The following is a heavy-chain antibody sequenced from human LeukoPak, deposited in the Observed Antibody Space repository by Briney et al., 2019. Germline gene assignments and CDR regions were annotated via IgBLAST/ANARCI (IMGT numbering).Heavy chain of an antibody. J-gene: IGHJ4*02. V-gene: IGHV3-7*01. CDR2: IKQDGSEK. Sequence: GGSLRLSCAASGFTFSSYWMSWVRQAPGKGLEWVANIKQDGSEKYYVDSVKGRFTISRDNAKNSLYLQMNSLRAEDTAVYYCATSPLDYSRHPGSGYFDYWGQGTLVTVSS. D-gene: IGHD2-15*01. CDR1: GFTFSSYW. CDR3: ATSPLDYSRHPGSGYFDY.